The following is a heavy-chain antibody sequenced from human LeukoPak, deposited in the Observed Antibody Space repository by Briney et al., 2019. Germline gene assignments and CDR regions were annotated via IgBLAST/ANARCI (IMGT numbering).Heavy chain of an antibody. V-gene: IGHV4-4*07. CDR1: GGSISSFY. Sequence: SETLSLTCTVSGGSISSFYWSWIRQPAGKGLEWIGRIYSSGGTNYNPSLKSRVTISVDKSKNQFSLKLNSVTAADSAVYYCASGGPRDCSSNSCYDHYWGQGTLVTVSS. J-gene: IGHJ4*02. CDR2: IYSSGGT. D-gene: IGHD2-2*01. CDR3: ASGGPRDCSSNSCYDHY.